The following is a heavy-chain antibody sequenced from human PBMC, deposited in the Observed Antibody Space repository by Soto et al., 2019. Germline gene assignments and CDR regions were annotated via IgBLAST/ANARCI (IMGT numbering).Heavy chain of an antibody. Sequence: GGSLRLSCAASGFTFSSYAMSWVRQAPGKGLEWVSAISGSGGSTYYADSVKGRFTISRDNSKNTLYLQMNSLRAEDTAVYYCAKNFRAVAGDSQAYYFDYWGKGTLVTVSS. CDR3: AKNFRAVAGDSQAYYFDY. D-gene: IGHD6-19*01. J-gene: IGHJ4*02. CDR1: GFTFSSYA. CDR2: ISGSGGST. V-gene: IGHV3-23*01.